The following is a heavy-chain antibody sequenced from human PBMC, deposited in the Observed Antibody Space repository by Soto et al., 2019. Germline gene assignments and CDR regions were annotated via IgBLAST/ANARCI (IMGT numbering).Heavy chain of an antibody. CDR3: VRDSRVWYGFHEWAD. CDR1: GVSFSNSG. Sequence: QVELMQSGSEVQKPGASVKVSCKASGVSFSNSGFRWVRQAPGQGHEWMGWISGTNGATTYAPRFEGRVTMTKDTSTSTAYMESSGLRGDDTAVYYCVRDSRVWYGFHEWADWVQGPPVTVSS. CDR2: ISGTNGAT. J-gene: IGHJ4*02. V-gene: IGHV1-18*01. D-gene: IGHD6-19*01.